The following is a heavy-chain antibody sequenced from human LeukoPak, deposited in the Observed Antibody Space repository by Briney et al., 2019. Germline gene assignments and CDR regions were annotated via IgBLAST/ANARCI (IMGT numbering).Heavy chain of an antibody. D-gene: IGHD7-27*01. CDR1: GGSISSSSYY. CDR3: ARRPTGDPKFDY. J-gene: IGHJ4*02. CDR2: IYYSGST. V-gene: IGHV4-39*01. Sequence: SETLSLTCTVSGGSISSSSYYWGWIRQPPGKGLEWIGCIYYSGSTYYNPSLKSRVTISVDTSKNQFSLKLSSVTAADTAVYYCARRPTGDPKFDYWGQGTLVTVSS.